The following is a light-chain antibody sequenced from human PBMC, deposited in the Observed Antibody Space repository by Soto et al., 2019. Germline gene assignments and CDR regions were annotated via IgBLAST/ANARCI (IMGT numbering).Light chain of an antibody. CDR2: EVT. CDR3: TSFTRIHSWV. J-gene: IGLJ3*02. CDR1: SSDLGAYNF. V-gene: IGLV2-14*01. Sequence: QSVLTQPASVSGSRGQSITSSCTGTSSDLGAYNFVSWFQHHPGKAPKLIIFEVTNRPSGVSNRFSGSKSGNTASLTISGLQAEDEADYYCTSFTRIHSWVFGGGTKLTVL.